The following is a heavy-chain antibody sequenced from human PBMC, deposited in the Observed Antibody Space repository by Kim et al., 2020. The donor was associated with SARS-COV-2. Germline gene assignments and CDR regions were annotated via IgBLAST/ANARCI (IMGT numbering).Heavy chain of an antibody. CDR2: ISYDGSNK. V-gene: IGHV3-30*04. Sequence: GGSLRLSCAASGFTFSSYAMHWVRQAPGKRLEWVAVISYDGSNKYYADSVKGRFTISRDNSKNTLYLQMNSLRAEDTAVYYCARDRWPTAVTTFPYYYYGMDVWGQGTTVTVSS. J-gene: IGHJ6*02. CDR3: ARDRWPTAVTTFPYYYYGMDV. CDR1: GFTFSSYA. D-gene: IGHD4-17*01.